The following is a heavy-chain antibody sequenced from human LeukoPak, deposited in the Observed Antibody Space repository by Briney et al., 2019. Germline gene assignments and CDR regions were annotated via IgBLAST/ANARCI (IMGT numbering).Heavy chain of an antibody. V-gene: IGHV1-2*02. CDR2: INPNSGGT. Sequence: EASVKVSCKASGYTFTGYYMHWVRQAPGQGLEWMGWINPNSGGTNYAQKFQGRVTMTRNTSISTAYMEVSSLRSEDTAVYYCARGLYGSGLYWGQGTLVTVSS. CDR3: ARGLYGSGLY. J-gene: IGHJ4*02. CDR1: GYTFTGYY. D-gene: IGHD3-10*01.